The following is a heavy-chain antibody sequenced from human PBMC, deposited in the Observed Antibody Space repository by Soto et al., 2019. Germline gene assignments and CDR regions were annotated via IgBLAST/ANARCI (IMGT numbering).Heavy chain of an antibody. CDR1: GITFSTYD. D-gene: IGHD6-13*01. J-gene: IGHJ4*02. CDR2: ISTNGGST. CDR3: VSLYSGY. Sequence: PGGSLRLSCSASGITFSTYDMHWVRQAPGKGLEYVSGISTNGGSTYYADSVKGRFTISRDNSNNTLYLQMSSLRAEDTAVYYCVSLYSGYWGQGTLVTVSS. V-gene: IGHV3-64D*06.